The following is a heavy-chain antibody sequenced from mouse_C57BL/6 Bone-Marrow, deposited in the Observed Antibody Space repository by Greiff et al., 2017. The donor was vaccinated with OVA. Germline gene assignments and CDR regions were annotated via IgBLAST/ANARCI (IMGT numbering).Heavy chain of an antibody. CDR2: ISSGGSYT. CDR3: ARRDYGRFMDY. Sequence: EVMLVESGGDLVKPGGSLKLSCAASGFTFSSYGMSWVRQTPDKRLEWVATISSGGSYTYYPDSVKGRFTISRDNAKNTLYLQMSSLKSEDTAMYYCARRDYGRFMDYWGQGTSVTVSS. V-gene: IGHV5-6*02. CDR1: GFTFSSYG. J-gene: IGHJ4*01. D-gene: IGHD1-1*01.